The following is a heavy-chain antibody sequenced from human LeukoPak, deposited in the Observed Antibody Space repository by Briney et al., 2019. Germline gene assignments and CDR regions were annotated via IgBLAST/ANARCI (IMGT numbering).Heavy chain of an antibody. V-gene: IGHV3-48*03. J-gene: IGHJ4*02. CDR2: ISSSGNTI. D-gene: IGHD3-22*01. CDR1: GFTFSNYE. CDR3: ARGVYDSSGYYHY. Sequence: GGSLRLSCAVSGFTFSNYEMYWVRQAPGKGLEWVSYISSSGNTIYHADSVKGRFTISRDNAKNSLYLQMNSLRAEDTAVYYCARGVYDSSGYYHYWGQGTLVTVSS.